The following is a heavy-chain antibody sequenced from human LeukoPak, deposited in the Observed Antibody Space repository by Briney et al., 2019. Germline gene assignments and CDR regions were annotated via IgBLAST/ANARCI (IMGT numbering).Heavy chain of an antibody. CDR1: GGSISSGSYY. CDR2: IYTSGST. D-gene: IGHD3-3*01. Sequence: SETLSLTCTVSGGSISSGSYYWGWIRQPARKGLEWIGRIYTSGSTNYNPSLTSRVTISVDTSKNQFSLKLSSVTAADTAVYHCARDAGWSGSDAFDIWGQGTMVTVSS. J-gene: IGHJ3*02. CDR3: ARDAGWSGSDAFDI. V-gene: IGHV4-61*02.